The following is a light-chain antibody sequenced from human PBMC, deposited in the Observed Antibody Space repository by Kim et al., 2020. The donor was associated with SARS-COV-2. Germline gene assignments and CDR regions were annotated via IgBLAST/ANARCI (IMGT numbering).Light chain of an antibody. J-gene: IGLJ2*01. Sequence: AVGKTHRNPRHEDGRTNYYPTGNQQQPAQAPVIVIYGEINRPSVIPDRCSGSKSGNTAYLTITGALAEDGADYYCNSRGGSNDPVFIGGGTQLTVL. CDR2: GEI. CDR1: GRTNYY. V-gene: IGLV3-19*01. CDR3: NSRGGSNDPVF.